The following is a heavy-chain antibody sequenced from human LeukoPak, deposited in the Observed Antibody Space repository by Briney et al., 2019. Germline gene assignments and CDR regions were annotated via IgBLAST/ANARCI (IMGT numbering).Heavy chain of an antibody. CDR1: GYSFTDYW. Sequence: GESLKISCKGSGYSFTDYWIGWVRQMPGKGLEWMGIIYPGDSDTRYSPSFQAQVTISVDKSINTAYLQWSSLKASDTAMYYCAVHYYGSGNYYMSFYFDYWGQGTLVTASS. CDR2: IYPGDSDT. D-gene: IGHD3-10*01. CDR3: AVHYYGSGNYYMSFYFDY. J-gene: IGHJ4*02. V-gene: IGHV5-51*01.